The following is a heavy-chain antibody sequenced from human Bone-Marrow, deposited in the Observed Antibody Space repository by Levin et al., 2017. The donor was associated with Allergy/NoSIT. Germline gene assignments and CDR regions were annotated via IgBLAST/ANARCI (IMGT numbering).Heavy chain of an antibody. CDR1: GFNFIDYS. Sequence: PGGSLRLSCAAPGFNFIDYSMSWIRQAPGKGLEWVAYIGNSGRTIYSADSMKGRFTISRDNTKNSLFLQIDSLRAEDTAVYFCARVANAPSYYMDVWGKGTTVTVSS. CDR3: ARVANAPSYYMDV. V-gene: IGHV3-11*01. CDR2: IGNSGRTI. J-gene: IGHJ6*03. D-gene: IGHD2-8*01.